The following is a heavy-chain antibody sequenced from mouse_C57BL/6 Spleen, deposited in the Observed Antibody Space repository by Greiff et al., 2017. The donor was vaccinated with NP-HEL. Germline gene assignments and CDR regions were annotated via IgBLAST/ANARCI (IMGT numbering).Heavy chain of an antibody. V-gene: IGHV1-78*01. CDR3: ARTREGAPYYFDY. Sequence: VQLQESDAELVKPGASVKISCKVSGYTFTDHTIHWMKQRPEQGLEWIGYIYPRDGSTKYNEKFKGKATLTADKSSSTAYMQLNSLTSEDSAVYFCARTREGAPYYFDYWGQGTTLTVSS. CDR1: GYTFTDHT. D-gene: IGHD3-1*01. J-gene: IGHJ2*01. CDR2: IYPRDGST.